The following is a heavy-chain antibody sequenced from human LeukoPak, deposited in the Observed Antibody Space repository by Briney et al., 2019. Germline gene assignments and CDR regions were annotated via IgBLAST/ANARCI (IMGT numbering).Heavy chain of an antibody. CDR3: ARESSSEAFDI. CDR1: GGSFSGYY. CDR2: INHSGST. D-gene: IGHD6-13*01. Sequence: SETLSLTCAVYGGSFSGYYWSWIRQPPGKGLEWIGEINHSGSTNYNPSLKSRVTMSVDTSKNQFSLKLSSVTAADTAVYYCARESSSEAFDIWGQGTMVTVSS. V-gene: IGHV4-34*01. J-gene: IGHJ3*02.